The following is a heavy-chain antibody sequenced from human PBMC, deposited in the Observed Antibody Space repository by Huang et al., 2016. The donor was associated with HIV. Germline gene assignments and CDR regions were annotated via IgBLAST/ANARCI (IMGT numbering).Heavy chain of an antibody. V-gene: IGHV4-39*01. J-gene: IGHJ3*01. CDR1: GGSVNSGYYY. Sequence: QLQLQESGPGLVRPSETLSLTCSVSGGSVNSGYYYWGWVRQPPGKGLEWIASVVYGRNPFYSPSLKSRVSMSVDTSKKRFSLNLSSVTAADTAVYFCARLPFDYVWGTQRQTALDELDVWGQGTMVTVSS. D-gene: IGHD3-16*01. CDR2: VVYGRNP. CDR3: ARLPFDYVWGTQRQTALDELDV.